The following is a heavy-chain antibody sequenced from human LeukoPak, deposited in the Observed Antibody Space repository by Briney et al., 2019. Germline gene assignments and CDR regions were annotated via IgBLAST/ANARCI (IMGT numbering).Heavy chain of an antibody. Sequence: ASVKVSCKASGYSFTSYAMNWVRQAPGQGLEWMGRINTNTGNPTYAQGFTGRFVFSLDTSVSTAYLQISSLKAEDTAVYYCASKIAWWALDIWGQGTMVTVSS. J-gene: IGHJ3*02. D-gene: IGHD2-8*02. CDR1: GYSFTSYA. CDR3: ASKIAWWALDI. V-gene: IGHV7-4-1*02. CDR2: INTNTGNP.